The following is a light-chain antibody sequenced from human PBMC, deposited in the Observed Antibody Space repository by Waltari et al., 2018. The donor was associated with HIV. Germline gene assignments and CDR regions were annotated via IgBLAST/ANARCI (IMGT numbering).Light chain of an antibody. CDR2: EDD. CDR3: QSYDSDSLV. CDR1: RASGAANS. Sequence: MLPQPHSVSASPGETVPISCTHIRASGAANSVQCYQHRPGSSPTTVIYEDDRRPSGVPDRFSGSFDSSSNSASLTISGLKTEDEADYYCQSYDSDSLVFGGGTKLTVL. J-gene: IGLJ2*01. V-gene: IGLV6-57*01.